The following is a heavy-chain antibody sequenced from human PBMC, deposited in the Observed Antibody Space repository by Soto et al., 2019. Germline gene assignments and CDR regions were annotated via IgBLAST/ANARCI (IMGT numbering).Heavy chain of an antibody. J-gene: IGHJ2*01. CDR3: AKRVWYFDL. CDR2: IKQDGSKK. V-gene: IGHV3-7*01. CDR1: GFTFSSYW. Sequence: EVQLVESGGGLVQPGGSLRLSCAASGFTFSSYWMTWVRQAPGKGLEWVANIKQDGSKKYYVDSVNGRFTISRDNAKNSLYLQMNSLRAEDTAVYYCAKRVWYFDLWGRGTLVTVSS.